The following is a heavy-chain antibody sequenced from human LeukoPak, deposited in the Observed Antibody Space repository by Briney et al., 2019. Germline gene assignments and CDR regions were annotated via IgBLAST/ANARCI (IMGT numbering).Heavy chain of an antibody. Sequence: GGSLRLSCGGSGFTFSSYAMSWVRQAPGKGLEWVSAISGSGTDTFYANSVKGRFTISRDNPKNTLYLQMNSLRAEDTAVYYCAKDLITVTTPYFDYWGQGTLVTVSS. V-gene: IGHV3-23*01. D-gene: IGHD4-17*01. CDR3: AKDLITVTTPYFDY. J-gene: IGHJ4*02. CDR1: GFTFSSYA. CDR2: ISGSGTDT.